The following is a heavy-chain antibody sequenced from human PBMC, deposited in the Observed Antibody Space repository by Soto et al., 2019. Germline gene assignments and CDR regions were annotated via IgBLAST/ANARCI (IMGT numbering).Heavy chain of an antibody. Sequence: SETLSLTCTVSGGSISSYYWSWIRQPPGKGLEWIGYIYYSGSTNYNPSLKSRVTISVDTSKNQFSLKLSSVTAADTAVYYCARLYCSGGSCYDGGNWFDPWGQGTLVTVSS. V-gene: IGHV4-59*01. CDR3: ARLYCSGGSCYDGGNWFDP. D-gene: IGHD2-15*01. J-gene: IGHJ5*02. CDR2: IYYSGST. CDR1: GGSISSYY.